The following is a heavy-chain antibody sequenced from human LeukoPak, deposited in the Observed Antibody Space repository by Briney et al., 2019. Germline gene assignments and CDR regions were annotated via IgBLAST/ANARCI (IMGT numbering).Heavy chain of an antibody. CDR3: AREVRHIVVVVAATIHYYYYMDV. D-gene: IGHD2-15*01. CDR1: GGSISSGSYY. CDR2: IYTSGST. J-gene: IGHJ6*03. V-gene: IGHV4-61*02. Sequence: SETLSLTCTVSGGSISSGSYYWSWIRQPAGKGLEWIGRIYTSGSTNYNPSLKSRVTISVDTSKNQFSLKLSSVTAADTAVYYCAREVRHIVVVVAATIHYYYYMDVWGKGTTVTISS.